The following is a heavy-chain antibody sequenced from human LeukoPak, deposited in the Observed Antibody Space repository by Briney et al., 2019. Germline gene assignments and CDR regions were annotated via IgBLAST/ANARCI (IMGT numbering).Heavy chain of an antibody. J-gene: IGHJ4*02. CDR2: INCSGGTA. CDR1: GYTFSSYY. Sequence: ASVKVSCKTSGYTFSSYYIHWVRQAPGQGLEWVGVINCSGGTATYAQKFQGRVTMTRDTSTSTVYMELSSLISEDTAVYHCARYAYSGYDPFDYWGQGTLVTVSS. CDR3: ARYAYSGYDPFDY. D-gene: IGHD5-12*01. V-gene: IGHV1-46*01.